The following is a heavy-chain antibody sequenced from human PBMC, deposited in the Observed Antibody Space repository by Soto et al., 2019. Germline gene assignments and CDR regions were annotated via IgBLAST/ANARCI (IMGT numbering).Heavy chain of an antibody. Sequence: GSLRLSCAASGFTFSSYSMNWVRQAPGKGLEWVSSISSSSSYIYYADSVKGRFTISRDNAKNSLYLQMNSLRAEDTAVYYCAKAPGYCSGGSCYLPFDYWGQGT. CDR2: ISSSSSYI. CDR1: GFTFSSYS. D-gene: IGHD2-15*01. J-gene: IGHJ4*02. CDR3: AKAPGYCSGGSCYLPFDY. V-gene: IGHV3-21*01.